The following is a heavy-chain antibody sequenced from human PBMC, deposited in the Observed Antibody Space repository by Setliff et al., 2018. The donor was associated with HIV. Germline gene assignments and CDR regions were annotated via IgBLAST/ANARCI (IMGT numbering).Heavy chain of an antibody. CDR3: ASLNYYDSSGYYPH. CDR2: IYYSGST. Sequence: LSLTCGVSGGSINTPTYYWSWIRQPPGKGLEWIGYIYYSGSTYYNPSLKSRVTISVDTSKNQFSLKLCSVTAADTAVYYCASLNYYDSSGYYPHWGQGTLVTVSS. V-gene: IGHV4-30-4*08. J-gene: IGHJ4*02. CDR1: GGSINTPTYY. D-gene: IGHD3-22*01.